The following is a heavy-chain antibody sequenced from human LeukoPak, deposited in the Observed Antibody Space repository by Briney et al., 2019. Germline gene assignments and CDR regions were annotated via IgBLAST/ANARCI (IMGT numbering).Heavy chain of an antibody. D-gene: IGHD5-18*01. J-gene: IGHJ6*03. CDR2: IYYSGST. CDR3: GRTEESGYSYRYFGYYYYMDV. V-gene: IGHV4-61*01. Sequence: SETLSLTCTVSGYSISSGYYWSWIRQPPGKGLEWIGYIYYSGSTHYNPSLKSRVTISVDTSKNQFSLKLSSVTAADTAVYYCGRTEESGYSYRYFGYYYYMDVWGKGTTVTVSS. CDR1: GYSISSGYY.